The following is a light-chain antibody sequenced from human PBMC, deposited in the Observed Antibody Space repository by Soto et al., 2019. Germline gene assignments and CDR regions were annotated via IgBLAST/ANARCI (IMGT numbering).Light chain of an antibody. J-gene: IGKJ1*01. CDR3: QQRKSWPVT. Sequence: EIVLTQSPATLSLSPGESATLSCRASQDIYSYLAWYQQVPGQAPRLLIFDASIRATGIPARFSGSGSGTDFALTISSLEPEDSAVYYCQQRKSWPVTFGQGTKVEIK. CDR1: QDIYSY. V-gene: IGKV3-11*01. CDR2: DAS.